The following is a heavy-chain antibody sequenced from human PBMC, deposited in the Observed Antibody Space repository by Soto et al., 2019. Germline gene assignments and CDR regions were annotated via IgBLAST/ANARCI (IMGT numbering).Heavy chain of an antibody. Sequence: GGSLRLSCATSGFTFSNYWIHWVRQAPGEGLVWVSRINPDATTINYVDSVKGRFTVSRDNAKNTLYLQMNSLRAEDTAVYYCATAGSYRFDHWGQGTLVTVSS. D-gene: IGHD3-10*01. J-gene: IGHJ4*02. CDR1: GFTFSNYW. CDR2: INPDATTI. CDR3: ATAGSYRFDH. V-gene: IGHV3-74*01.